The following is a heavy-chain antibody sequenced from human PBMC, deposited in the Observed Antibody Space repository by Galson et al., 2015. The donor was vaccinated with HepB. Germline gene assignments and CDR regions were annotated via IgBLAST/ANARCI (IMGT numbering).Heavy chain of an antibody. CDR3: ARDPEEGTAMVTDWFDP. CDR2: ISAYNGNT. J-gene: IGHJ5*02. D-gene: IGHD5-18*01. CDR1: GYTFTSYG. Sequence: QSGAEVKKPGESLRISCKASGYTFTSYGISWVRQAPGQGLEWMGWISAYNGNTNYAQKLQGRVTMTTDTSTSTAYMELRSLRSDDTAVYYCARDPEEGTAMVTDWFDPWGQGTLVTVSS. V-gene: IGHV1-18*04.